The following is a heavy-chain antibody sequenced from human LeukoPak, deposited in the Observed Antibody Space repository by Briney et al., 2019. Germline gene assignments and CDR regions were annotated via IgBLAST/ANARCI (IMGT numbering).Heavy chain of an antibody. CDR1: AGSISTTTYY. V-gene: IGHV4-39*01. D-gene: IGHD6-19*01. CDR2: IFYSGTT. CDR3: ARHEVGSSGHPALFDF. J-gene: IGHJ4*02. Sequence: SETLSLTCTVSAGSISTTTYYWAWIRQPPGKGLEYIGNIFYSGTTYYNPSLKSRVTISVDTSKNQFSLKLSSVTAADTALYYCARHEVGSSGHPALFDFWGQGILVTVSS.